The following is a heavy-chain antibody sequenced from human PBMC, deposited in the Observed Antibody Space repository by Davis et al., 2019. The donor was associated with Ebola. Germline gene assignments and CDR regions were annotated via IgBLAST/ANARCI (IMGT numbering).Heavy chain of an antibody. V-gene: IGHV4-38-2*02. CDR3: ARGPGSFYGSGSHYYDY. CDR1: GFSISGGYY. D-gene: IGHD3-10*01. Sequence: MPSETLSLTCSVSGFSISGGYYWGWIRQAPGKGMEWIGSISHSGSTYFTPSLASRVTISIDTSKNQFSLSLSSVTAADTAVYYCARGPGSFYGSGSHYYDYWGQGTLVTVSS. CDR2: ISHSGST. J-gene: IGHJ4*02.